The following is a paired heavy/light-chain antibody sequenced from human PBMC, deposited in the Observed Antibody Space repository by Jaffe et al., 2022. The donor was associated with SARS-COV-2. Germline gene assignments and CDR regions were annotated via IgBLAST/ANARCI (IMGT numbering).Light chain of an antibody. CDR1: SSNIGSYS. CDR3: ATWDDSLSGWV. J-gene: IGLJ3*02. CDR2: SNN. Sequence: QSVLTQPPSASGTPGQRVTISCSGSSSNIGSYSVNWYQQLPGTAPKLLIYSNNQRPSGVPDRFSGSKSGTSASLAISGLRSEDEADYYCATWDDSLSGWVFGGETKLTVL. V-gene: IGLV1-47*01.
Heavy chain of an antibody. CDR3: AAGVGTSDFDY. CDR2: IKNKPAGGTT. D-gene: IGHD1-26*01. Sequence: EVQLVESGGGLVKPGGSLRLSCVASGFTFTDAWMSWVRQAPGKGLEWVGRIKNKPAGGTTDYAASVKGRFIISRDDSRSTLYLQVNSLRTEDTAVYYCAAGVGTSDFDYWGQGTLVTVSS. CDR1: GFTFTDAW. J-gene: IGHJ4*02. V-gene: IGHV3-15*01.